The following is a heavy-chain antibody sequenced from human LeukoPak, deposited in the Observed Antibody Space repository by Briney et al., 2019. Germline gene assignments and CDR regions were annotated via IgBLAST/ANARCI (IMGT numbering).Heavy chain of an antibody. Sequence: SETLSLTCAVSGGSISSSNWWSWVRQPPGKGLEWIGEIYHSGSTNYNPSLKSRVTISVDKSKDQFSLKLSSVTAADTAVYYCARDLGVSYYYDSSGYYDYWGQGTLVTVSS. J-gene: IGHJ4*02. CDR1: GGSISSSNW. D-gene: IGHD3-22*01. CDR2: IYHSGST. V-gene: IGHV4-4*02. CDR3: ARDLGVSYYYDSSGYYDY.